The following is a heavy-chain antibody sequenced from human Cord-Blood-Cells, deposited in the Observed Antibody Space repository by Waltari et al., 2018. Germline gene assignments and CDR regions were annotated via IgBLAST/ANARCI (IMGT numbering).Heavy chain of an antibody. CDR3: ARGSGDTGYFDY. D-gene: IGHD7-27*01. Sequence: VQLVQSGAEVKKPGASVKVSCTASGYPFTGYYLHWVGQAPGQGLEWMGWINPNSGGTNYAQKFQGRVTMTRDTSISTAYMELSRLRSDDTAVYYCARGSGDTGYFDYWGQGTLVTVSS. CDR1: GYPFTGYY. CDR2: INPNSGGT. V-gene: IGHV1-2*02. J-gene: IGHJ4*02.